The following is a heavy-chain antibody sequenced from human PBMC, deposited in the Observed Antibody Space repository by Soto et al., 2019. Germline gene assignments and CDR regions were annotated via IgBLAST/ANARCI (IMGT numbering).Heavy chain of an antibody. D-gene: IGHD1-1*01. V-gene: IGHV1-8*01. Sequence: ASVKVSCQASGYTFTSSDIYCVPQVTGHGRAWMGWMNPNTGNSGYAQKFQGRVTVTSDTSINTVHMELSSLRSEDTAVYYCARRAETNGWNGFGADKYYFDFWGQGTLVTVSS. CDR2: MNPNTGNS. CDR3: ARRAETNGWNGFGADKYYFDF. CDR1: GYTFTSSD. J-gene: IGHJ4*02.